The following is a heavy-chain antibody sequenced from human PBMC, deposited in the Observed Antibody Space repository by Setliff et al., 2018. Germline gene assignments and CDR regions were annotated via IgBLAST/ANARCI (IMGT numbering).Heavy chain of an antibody. V-gene: IGHV3-7*01. J-gene: IGHJ5*02. CDR3: ARDVFDFRTGQAGP. D-gene: IGHD3-3*01. CDR2: INPHASEK. CDR1: GFSYSNCW. Sequence: GGSLRLSCTASGFSYSNCWVSWVRQAPGKGLEWLASINPHASEKYYVDSVKGRFTISRDNAKNSLYLQMNSLRVEDTAVYYCARDVFDFRTGQAGPWGQGTLVTVSS.